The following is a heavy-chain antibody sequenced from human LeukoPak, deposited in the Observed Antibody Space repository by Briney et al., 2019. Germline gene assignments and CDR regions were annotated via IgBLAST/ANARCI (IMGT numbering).Heavy chain of an antibody. CDR1: GGAISSSSYY. J-gene: IGHJ6*02. CDR3: GRHQTMYYGMDV. D-gene: IGHD4/OR15-4a*01. CDR2: IFYSGST. Sequence: SETLSLTCTVSGGAISSSSYYWGWIRQPPGKGLEWIGSIFYSGSTCYNPSLKSRVTMSVDTSKNQFSLKLSSVTAADTAMYYCGRHQTMYYGMDVWGQGTAVTVSS. V-gene: IGHV4-39*01.